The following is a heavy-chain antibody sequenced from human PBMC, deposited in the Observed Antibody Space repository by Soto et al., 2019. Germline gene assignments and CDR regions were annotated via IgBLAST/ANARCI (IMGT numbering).Heavy chain of an antibody. CDR1: GFTFSNAW. J-gene: IGHJ6*02. Sequence: GGSLRLSCAASGFTFSNAWMNWVRQAPGKGLEWVGRIKSKTDGGTTDYAAPVKGRFTISRDDSKNTLYLQMNSLKTEDPAVYYCTHSITIFGVTSYDYYGMDVWGQGTTVTVSS. D-gene: IGHD3-3*01. CDR3: THSITIFGVTSYDYYGMDV. CDR2: IKSKTDGGTT. V-gene: IGHV3-15*07.